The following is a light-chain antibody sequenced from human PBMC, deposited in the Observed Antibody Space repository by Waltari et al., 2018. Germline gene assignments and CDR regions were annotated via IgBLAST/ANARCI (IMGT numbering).Light chain of an antibody. Sequence: EIVMTQSTATLSVSPGDRATRSCRARQNVNSDLAWYQQKRGQAPRLLIYGASTRATGIPARFSGSGSGTEFTLTISSLQSEDFAVYYCQQYNNWPYTFGQGTKLEIK. V-gene: IGKV3-15*01. J-gene: IGKJ2*01. CDR3: QQYNNWPYT. CDR1: QNVNSD. CDR2: GAS.